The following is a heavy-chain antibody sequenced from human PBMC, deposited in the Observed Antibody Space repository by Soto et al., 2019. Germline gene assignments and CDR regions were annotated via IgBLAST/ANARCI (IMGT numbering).Heavy chain of an antibody. CDR3: ARVWRELPDWYFDL. CDR1: GGTFSSYA. CDR2: FIPIFGTA. Sequence: QVQLVQSGAEVKKPGSSVKVSCKASGGTFSSYAISWVRQAPGQGLEWMGGFIPIFGTANYAQKFQGRVTITADKSTSTAYMELSSLRSKDTAVYYCARVWRELPDWYFDLWGRGTLVTVSS. V-gene: IGHV1-69*06. J-gene: IGHJ2*01. D-gene: IGHD1-26*01.